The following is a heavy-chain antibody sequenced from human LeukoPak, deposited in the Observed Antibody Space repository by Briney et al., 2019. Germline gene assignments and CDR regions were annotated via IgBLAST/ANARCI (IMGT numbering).Heavy chain of an antibody. CDR3: ARVALLRYFDWLPTPYYYYMDV. CDR1: GYTFSRYD. D-gene: IGHD3-9*01. CDR2: MNPNSGNT. V-gene: IGHV1-8*03. Sequence: ASVKVSCKAFGYTFSRYDINWVRQATGQGLEWMGWMNPNSGNTGYAQKFQGRVTITRNTSISTAYMELRSLRSDDTAVYYCARVALLRYFDWLPTPYYYYMDVWGKGTTVTISS. J-gene: IGHJ6*03.